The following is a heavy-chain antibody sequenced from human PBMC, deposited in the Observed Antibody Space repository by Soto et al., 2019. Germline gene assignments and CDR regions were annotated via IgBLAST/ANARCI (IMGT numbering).Heavy chain of an antibody. J-gene: IGHJ6*02. V-gene: IGHV4-31*01. CDR2: IYYSGST. Sequence: QVQLQESGPGLVKPSQTLSLTCTVSGGSISSGCYYWSWIRQHPGKGLEWIGYIYYSGSTYYNPSLESPATMSVATSNNQFSLKLSSVTAADTAVYYCARASRGRYGPEIGYYYYGMDVWGQGTTVTVSS. CDR3: ARASRGRYGPEIGYYYYGMDV. CDR1: GGSISSGCYY. D-gene: IGHD6-19*01.